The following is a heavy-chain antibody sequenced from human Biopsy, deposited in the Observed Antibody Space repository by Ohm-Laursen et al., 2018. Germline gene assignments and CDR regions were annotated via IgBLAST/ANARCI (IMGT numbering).Heavy chain of an antibody. J-gene: IGHJ4*02. Sequence: SAKVSCKASSYTFTDYNINWMRQAPGQGLEWLGYINCKTGDTNYAQKFPGTVAMTRDTSISTAYLALGNLRSADTAIYYCARDPLNGHKHFDYWGQGSLVTVSS. CDR3: ARDPLNGHKHFDY. D-gene: IGHD2-8*01. CDR2: INCKTGDT. CDR1: SYTFTDYN. V-gene: IGHV1-2*02.